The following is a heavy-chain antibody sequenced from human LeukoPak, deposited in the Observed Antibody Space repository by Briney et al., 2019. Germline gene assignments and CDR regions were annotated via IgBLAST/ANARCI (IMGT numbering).Heavy chain of an antibody. V-gene: IGHV4-30-2*01. D-gene: IGHD3-22*01. Sequence: PSQTLSLTCAVSGGSISSGGYSWSWIRQPPGKGLEWIGYIYHSGSTYYNPSLKSRVTISVDRSKNQFSLKLSSVTAADTAVYYCARGWDYYDSSASGYYFDYWGQETLVTVSS. CDR1: GGSISSGGYS. J-gene: IGHJ4*02. CDR3: ARGWDYYDSSASGYYFDY. CDR2: IYHSGST.